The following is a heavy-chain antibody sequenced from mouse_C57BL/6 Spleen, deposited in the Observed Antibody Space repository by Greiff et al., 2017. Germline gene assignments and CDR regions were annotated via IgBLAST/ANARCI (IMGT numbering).Heavy chain of an antibody. J-gene: IGHJ1*03. CDR2: IDPDDGDT. D-gene: IGHD1-1*01. V-gene: IGHV14-1*01. CDR3: TTTLRDPRRSFDD. CDR1: GFNFKDYY. Sequence: VQLQQSGAELARPGASVKLSCKASGFNFKDYYMHWVKQRPEQGLEWIGRIDPDDGDTEYAQKFQGKATLTADTSSNTAYLQLSSLTSEDTAVYYCTTTLRDPRRSFDDWGTGTTVTVSS.